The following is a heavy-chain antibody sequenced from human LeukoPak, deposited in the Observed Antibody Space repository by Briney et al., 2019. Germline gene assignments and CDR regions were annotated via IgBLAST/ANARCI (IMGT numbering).Heavy chain of an antibody. V-gene: IGHV3-23*01. D-gene: IGHD5-18*01. J-gene: IGHJ4*02. CDR2: MSGTGDTT. CDR3: ASHIFSTVDTIMVL. CDR1: GLTFSSFA. Sequence: GGSLRLSCEVSGLTFSSFALSWVRQAPGKGLEWVSGMSGTGDTTSFGDSVMGRFTISRDESKNTVFLQMDNLRVEDTAVYYCASHIFSTVDTIMVLRGQGTLVTVSS.